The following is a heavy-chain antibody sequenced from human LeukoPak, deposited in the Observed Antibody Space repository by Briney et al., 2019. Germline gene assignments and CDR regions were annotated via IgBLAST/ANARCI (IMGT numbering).Heavy chain of an antibody. J-gene: IGHJ6*02. Sequence: GGSLRLSCAASEFTFSSYAMQWVRQAPGKGLEWVSGISASGGSTWYADSVKGRFTISRDNSKHTLCLQMNSLRAEDTAVYYCAKCVSARGPPYALAVWGQGTTVTVSS. CDR2: ISASGGST. D-gene: IGHD2-8*01. CDR3: AKCVSARGPPYALAV. V-gene: IGHV3-23*01. CDR1: EFTFSSYA.